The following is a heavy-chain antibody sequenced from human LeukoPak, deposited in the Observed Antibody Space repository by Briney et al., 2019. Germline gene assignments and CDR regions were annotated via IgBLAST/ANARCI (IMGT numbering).Heavy chain of an antibody. D-gene: IGHD6-13*01. CDR3: ARGTLKAAATDFDY. Sequence: TGGSLRLSCAASGFTFDDYGMSWVRQAPGKGLEWVSGINWNGGSTGYADSEKGRFTISRDNAKNSLYLQMNSLRAEDTALYYCARGTLKAAATDFDYWGQGTLVTVSS. V-gene: IGHV3-20*04. J-gene: IGHJ4*02. CDR2: INWNGGST. CDR1: GFTFDDYG.